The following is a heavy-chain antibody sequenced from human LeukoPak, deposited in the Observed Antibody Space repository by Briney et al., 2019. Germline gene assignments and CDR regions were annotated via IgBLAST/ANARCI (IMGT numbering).Heavy chain of an antibody. CDR1: GFTFSSYE. V-gene: IGHV3-48*03. CDR3: ARAPCIAARPCYCDY. D-gene: IGHD6-6*01. J-gene: IGHJ4*02. CDR2: ISSSGSTI. Sequence: GGSLRLSCAASGFTFSSYEMNWVRQAPGKGLEWVSYISSSGSTIYYADSVKGRFTISRDNAKNSLYLQMNSLRAEDTAVYYCARAPCIAARPCYCDYWGQGTLVTVSS.